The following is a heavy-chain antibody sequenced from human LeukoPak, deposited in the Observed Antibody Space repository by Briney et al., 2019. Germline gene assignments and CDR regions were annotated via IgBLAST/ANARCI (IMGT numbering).Heavy chain of an antibody. Sequence: GGSLRLSCAASGFTFSSYGMHWVRQAPGKGLEWVAFIRYDGSNKYYADSVKGRFTISRDNAKNTLYLQMNSLRAEDTAVYYCATYGDYWFDPWGQGTLVTVSS. V-gene: IGHV3-30*02. CDR3: ATYGDYWFDP. CDR1: GFTFSSYG. CDR2: IRYDGSNK. D-gene: IGHD4-17*01. J-gene: IGHJ5*02.